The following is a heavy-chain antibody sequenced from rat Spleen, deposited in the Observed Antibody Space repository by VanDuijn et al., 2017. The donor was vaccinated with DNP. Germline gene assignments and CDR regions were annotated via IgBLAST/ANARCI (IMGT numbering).Heavy chain of an antibody. J-gene: IGHJ3*01. Sequence: EVQFQESGPGLVKSSQSLSLTCSVTGYSITRSYRWNWIRKFPGNKLEWMGYINSAGSTNYNPSLKSRISITRDTSKNQFFLQVNSVTTEDTATYYCARLGTQGFAHWGQGTLVTVSS. CDR1: GYSITRSYR. CDR3: ARLGTQGFAH. CDR2: INSAGST. D-gene: IGHD1-5*01. V-gene: IGHV3-3*01.